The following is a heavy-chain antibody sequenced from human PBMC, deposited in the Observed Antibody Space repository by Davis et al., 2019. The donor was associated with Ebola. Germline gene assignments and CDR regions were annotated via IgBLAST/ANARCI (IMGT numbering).Heavy chain of an antibody. J-gene: IGHJ5*02. CDR3: ARAPGFRISWCDP. CDR2: ISASGGVT. V-gene: IGHV3-23*01. CDR1: GFTFLSHA. D-gene: IGHD2-15*01. Sequence: GESLKISCAASGFTFLSHAMTWVRQAPRKGLEWVSGISASGGVTYYGDSVKGRFTVSRDNSKNTLYLQMNSLRAEDAAVYYCARAPGFRISWCDPWGQGTLVIVSS.